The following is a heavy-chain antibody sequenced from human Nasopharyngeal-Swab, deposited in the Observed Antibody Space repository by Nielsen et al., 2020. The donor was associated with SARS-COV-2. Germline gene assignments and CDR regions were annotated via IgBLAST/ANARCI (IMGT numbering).Heavy chain of an antibody. Sequence: GEPLKISCAASGFTFSDYYMSWIRQAPGKGLEWVSYISSSSSYTNYADSVKGRFTISRDNAKNSLYLQMNSLRAEDTAVYYCAREESDSFDYWGQGTLVTVSS. CDR1: GFTFSDYY. CDR3: AREESDSFDY. D-gene: IGHD2-21*01. V-gene: IGHV3-11*06. J-gene: IGHJ4*02. CDR2: ISSSSSYT.